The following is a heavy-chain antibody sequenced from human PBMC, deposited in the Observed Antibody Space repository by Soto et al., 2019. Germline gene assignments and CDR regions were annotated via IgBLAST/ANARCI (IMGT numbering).Heavy chain of an antibody. D-gene: IGHD4-17*01. J-gene: IGHJ4*02. V-gene: IGHV1-24*01. Sequence: ASVKVSCKVSGYTLTELSMHWVRQAPGKGLEWMGGFDPEDGETIYAQKFQGRVTMTEDTSTDTAYMELSSLRSEDTAVYYCATGILHGETGSNWGPGTLVTVSS. CDR2: FDPEDGET. CDR1: GYTLTELS. CDR3: ATGILHGETGSN.